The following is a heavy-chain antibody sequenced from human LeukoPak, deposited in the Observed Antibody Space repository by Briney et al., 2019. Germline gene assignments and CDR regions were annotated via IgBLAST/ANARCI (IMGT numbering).Heavy chain of an antibody. D-gene: IGHD1-26*01. CDR1: GFTFSSYW. V-gene: IGHV3-7*01. CDR2: IKQDGSEK. Sequence: GGSLRLSCAASGFTFSSYWMSWVRQAPGKGLEWVANIKQDGSEKYYVDSVKGRFTISRDNAKNSLYLQMNSLRAEDTAVYYCAKDPERWELLSRGSYFDYWGQGTLVTVSS. CDR3: AKDPERWELLSRGSYFDY. J-gene: IGHJ4*02.